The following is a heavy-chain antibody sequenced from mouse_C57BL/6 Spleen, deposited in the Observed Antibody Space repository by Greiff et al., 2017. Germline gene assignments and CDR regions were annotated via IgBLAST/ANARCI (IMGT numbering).Heavy chain of an antibody. CDR2: IYPGDGAT. V-gene: IGHV1-80*01. J-gene: IGHJ3*01. CDR1: GYAFSSYW. CDR3: GGGFAY. Sequence: QLQLQQSGAELVKPGASVKISCKASGYAFSSYWMNWVKQRPGKGLEWIGQIYPGDGATNYNGKFKGKATLTADKASSTAYMQLSSLSSEDSAVYFCGGGFAYWGQGTLVTVSA.